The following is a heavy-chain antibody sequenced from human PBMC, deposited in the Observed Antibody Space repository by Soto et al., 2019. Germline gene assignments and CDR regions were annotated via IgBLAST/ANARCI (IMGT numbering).Heavy chain of an antibody. CDR3: AREVGSGSYLGYYYYYGMDV. J-gene: IGHJ6*02. CDR1: GGSISSYY. V-gene: IGHV4-59*01. Sequence: PSETLSLTCTVSGGSISSYYWSWIRQPPGKGLEWIGYIYYSGSTNYNPSLKSRVTISVDTSKNQFSLKLSSVTAADTAVYYCAREVGSGSYLGYYYYYGMDVWGQGTTVT. D-gene: IGHD3-10*01. CDR2: IYYSGST.